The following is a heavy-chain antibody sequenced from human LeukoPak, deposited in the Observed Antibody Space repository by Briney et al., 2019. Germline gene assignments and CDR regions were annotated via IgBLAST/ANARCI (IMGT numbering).Heavy chain of an antibody. CDR2: ISRTSAYI. V-gene: IGHV3-21*01. D-gene: IGHD2-2*01. J-gene: IGHJ4*02. CDR1: GFSFSSYA. Sequence: GESLRLSCAASGFSFSSYAMKWVRQAPGKGLEWVSAISRTSAYIYYSDSVKGRFTISRDNAKNSVYLQIDSLRAEDTAVYYCARDEKRYCSDSSCYPGDYWGQGTLVTVSS. CDR3: ARDEKRYCSDSSCYPGDY.